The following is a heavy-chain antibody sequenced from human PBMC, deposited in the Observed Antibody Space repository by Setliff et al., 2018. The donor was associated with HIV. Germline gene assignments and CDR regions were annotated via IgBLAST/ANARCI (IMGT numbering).Heavy chain of an antibody. Sequence: SENLSLTCSVSGYSISSGYYWSWVRQPPGKGLEWIATIHHSGTTYYNPSLKSLVTISVDTSKNHFSLNVNSVTAADTAVYSCARYVSSGFYFDFWGQGTLVTVSS. V-gene: IGHV4-38-2*02. J-gene: IGHJ4*02. CDR3: ARYVSSGFYFDF. CDR2: IHHSGTT. D-gene: IGHD3-22*01. CDR1: GYSISSGYY.